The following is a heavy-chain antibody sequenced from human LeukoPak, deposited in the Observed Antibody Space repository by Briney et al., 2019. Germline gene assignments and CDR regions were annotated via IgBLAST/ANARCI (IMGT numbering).Heavy chain of an antibody. CDR1: VYTFTSYG. Sequence: ASVKVSCKASVYTFTSYGISWVRQAPGQGLEWMGWISAYNGNTNYAQKLQGRVTMTTDTSTSTAYMELRSLRSDETAVYYCARDRLRYRVFAVAGNCFAYWGQGTLVTVSS. D-gene: IGHD6-19*01. J-gene: IGHJ4*02. CDR3: ARDRLRYRVFAVAGNCFAY. CDR2: ISAYNGNT. V-gene: IGHV1-18*01.